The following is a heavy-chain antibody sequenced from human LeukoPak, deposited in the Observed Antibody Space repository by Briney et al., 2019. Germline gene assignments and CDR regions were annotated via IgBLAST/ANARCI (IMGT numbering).Heavy chain of an antibody. CDR1: GGSISSGDYY. V-gene: IGHV4-30-4*01. D-gene: IGHD2-15*01. CDR3: ARGPAPGYCSGGSCWYFDY. J-gene: IGHJ4*02. CDR2: IYYSGST. Sequence: SETLSLTCTVSGGSISSGDYYWSWIRQPPGKGLEWIGYIYYSGSTYYNPSLKSRVTISVDTSKNQFSLKLSSVTAADTAVYYCARGPAPGYCSGGSCWYFDYWGQGTLVTVSS.